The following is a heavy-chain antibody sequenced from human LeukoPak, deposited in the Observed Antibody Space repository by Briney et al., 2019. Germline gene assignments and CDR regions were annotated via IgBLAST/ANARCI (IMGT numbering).Heavy chain of an antibody. Sequence: SETLSLTCTVSGGSISSGDYYWSWTRQPPGKGLEWIGYIYYSGSTYYNPSLKSRVTISVDTSKNQFSLKLSSVTAADTAVYYCASLLELGYNWNDAYGGSYYFDYWGQGTLVTVSS. CDR3: ASLLELGYNWNDAYGGSYYFDY. J-gene: IGHJ4*02. CDR2: IYYSGST. V-gene: IGHV4-30-4*08. D-gene: IGHD1-1*01. CDR1: GGSISSGDYY.